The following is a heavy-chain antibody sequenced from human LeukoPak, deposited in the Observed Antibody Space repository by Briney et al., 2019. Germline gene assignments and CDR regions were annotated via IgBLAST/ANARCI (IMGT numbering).Heavy chain of an antibody. CDR3: ARVTGRYSSSWYVDY. CDR2: INHSGST. D-gene: IGHD6-13*01. J-gene: IGHJ4*02. V-gene: IGHV4-34*01. CDR1: GGSFSGYY. Sequence: SETLSLTCAVYGGSFSGYYWSWIRQPPGKGLEWIGEINHSGSTNYNPSLKSRVTISVDTSKNQFSLKLSSVTAADTAVYYCARVTGRYSSSWYVDYWGRGTLVTVSS.